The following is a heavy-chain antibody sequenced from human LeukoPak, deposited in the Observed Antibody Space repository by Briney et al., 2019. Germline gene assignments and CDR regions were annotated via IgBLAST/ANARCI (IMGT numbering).Heavy chain of an antibody. CDR3: AQSYYDFWTGPIGY. CDR2: IYTSGNT. D-gene: IGHD3-3*01. CDR1: GGSISNFY. J-gene: IGHJ4*02. Sequence: SETLSLTCTVSGGSISNFYWSWIRQPAGKGLEWIGRIYTSGNTNYNPSLKSRVTMSVGTSKNQFSLKLSSVTAADTAVYYCAQSYYDFWTGPIGYWGQGTLVTVSS. V-gene: IGHV4-4*07.